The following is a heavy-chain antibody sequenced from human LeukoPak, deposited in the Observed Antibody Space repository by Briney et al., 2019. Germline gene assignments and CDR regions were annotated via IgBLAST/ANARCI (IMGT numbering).Heavy chain of an antibody. CDR1: GFTFSSYA. D-gene: IGHD3-22*01. CDR3: AKSTIGKSDYYDSSGYPGYFDY. J-gene: IGHJ4*02. CDR2: ISGSGGST. Sequence: GGSLRLSCAASGFTFSSYAMSWVRQAPGKGLEWVSAISGSGGSTYYADSVKGRFTISRDNSKNTLYLQMNSLRAEDTAVYYCAKSTIGKSDYYDSSGYPGYFDYWGQGTLVTVSS. V-gene: IGHV3-23*01.